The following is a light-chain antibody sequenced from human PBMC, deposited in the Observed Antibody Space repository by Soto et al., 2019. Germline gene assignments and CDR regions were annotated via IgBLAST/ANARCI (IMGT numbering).Light chain of an antibody. Sequence: EIVMTQSPATLSVSPGERATLSCRASQTVADSLVWYQQKPGQPPRPLIKGASTRATGIPATFSGSGSGTEFTLTISSLQPEDFATYYCQQSYSTPYTFGQGTKLEIK. CDR1: QTVADS. V-gene: IGKV3-15*01. J-gene: IGKJ2*01. CDR2: GAS. CDR3: QQSYSTPYT.